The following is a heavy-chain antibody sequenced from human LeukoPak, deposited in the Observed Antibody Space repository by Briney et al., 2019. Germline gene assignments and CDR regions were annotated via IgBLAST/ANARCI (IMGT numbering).Heavy chain of an antibody. CDR1: GFTFSSYG. CDR3: AKSAVTTIINWFDP. J-gene: IGHJ5*02. D-gene: IGHD4-17*01. V-gene: IGHV3-23*01. CDR2: ISGSGGST. Sequence: GRSLRPSCAASGFTFSSYGMSWVRQAPGKGLEWVSAISGSGGSTYYADSVKGRFTISRDNSKNTLYLQMNSLRADDTAVYYCAKSAVTTIINWFDPWGQGTLVTVSS.